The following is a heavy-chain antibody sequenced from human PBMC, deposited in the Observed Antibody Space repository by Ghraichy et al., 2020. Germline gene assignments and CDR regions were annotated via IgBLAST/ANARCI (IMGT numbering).Heavy chain of an antibody. CDR2: IYYSWST. J-gene: IGHJ4*02. D-gene: IGHD5-12*01. V-gene: IGHV4-61*01. CDR3: ARDGYSGYVYYFDY. Sequence: SQTLSLTCTVSGGSVSSGSYYWSWIRQPPGKGLEWIGYIYYSWSTNYNPSLKSRVTISVDTSKNQFSLKLSSVTAADTAVYYCARDGYSGYVYYFDYWGQGTLVTVSS. CDR1: GGSVSSGSYY.